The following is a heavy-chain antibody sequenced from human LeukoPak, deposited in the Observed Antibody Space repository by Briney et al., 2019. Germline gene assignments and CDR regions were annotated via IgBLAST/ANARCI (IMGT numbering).Heavy chain of an antibody. V-gene: IGHV1-69*01. D-gene: IGHD2-2*01. CDR1: GGTFSSYA. CDR3: ARCGSSTSCQRELSFDY. Sequence: GSSVKVSCKASGGTFSSYAISWVPQAPGQGLEWMGGIIPIFGTANYAQKFQGRVTITADESTSTAYMELSSLRSEDTAVYYCARCGSSTSCQRELSFDYWGQGTLVTVSS. CDR2: IIPIFGTA. J-gene: IGHJ4*02.